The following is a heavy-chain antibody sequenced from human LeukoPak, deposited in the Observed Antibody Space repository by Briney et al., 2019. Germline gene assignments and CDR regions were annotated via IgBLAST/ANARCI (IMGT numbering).Heavy chain of an antibody. V-gene: IGHV3-49*03. J-gene: IGHJ4*02. CDR1: GFTFGDYA. CDR3: TRGYSYGFH. D-gene: IGHD5-18*01. Sequence: HPGGSLRLSCTASGFTFGDYAMSWFRQAPGKGLEWLGFIGSKTHSGATEYAASVRGRFTISRDDSKSIAYLQMNSLKIEDTAMYYCTRGYSYGFHWGQGTLVTVSS. CDR2: IGSKTHSGAT.